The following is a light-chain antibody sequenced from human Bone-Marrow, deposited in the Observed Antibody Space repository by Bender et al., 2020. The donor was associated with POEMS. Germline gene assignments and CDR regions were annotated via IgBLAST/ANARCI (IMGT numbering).Light chain of an antibody. Sequence: QSALTQPASVSGSPGQSITISCTGSSSDIGGYNYVSWYQQHPGKAPKLLIYDVTSRPSGVPPRFSGSKSGNTASLSISGLQTEDEADYYCCAYAGDYIWIFGGGTTLTVL. J-gene: IGLJ3*02. V-gene: IGLV2-14*01. CDR2: DVT. CDR1: SSDIGGYNY. CDR3: CAYAGDYIWI.